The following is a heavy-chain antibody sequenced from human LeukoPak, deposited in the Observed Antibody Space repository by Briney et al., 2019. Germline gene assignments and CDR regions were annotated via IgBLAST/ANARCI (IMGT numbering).Heavy chain of an antibody. D-gene: IGHD3-22*01. CDR2: ISSSSSTI. V-gene: IGHV3-48*04. CDR3: ARGPYYYDSSGYYSGDY. CDR1: GFTFSSYS. Sequence: GGSLRLSCAASGFTFSSYSMNWVRQAPGKGLEWVSYISSSSSTIYYADSVKGRFTISRDSAKNSLYLQMNSLRAEDTAVYYCARGPYYYDSSGYYSGDYWGQGTLVTVSS. J-gene: IGHJ4*02.